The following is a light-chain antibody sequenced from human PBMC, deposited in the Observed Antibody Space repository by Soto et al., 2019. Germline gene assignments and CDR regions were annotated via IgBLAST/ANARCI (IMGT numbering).Light chain of an antibody. V-gene: IGKV3-20*01. CDR2: GAS. J-gene: IGKJ1*01. CDR1: QSVSSSY. Sequence: EIVLTQSPGTLSLSPGERATLSCRASQSVSSSYLAWYQQKPGQAPRLLIYGASSRATGIPDRFSGSGSGTHFTLTISRLEPEDFAVYYCQQYGSSTVTFGHGTKVEIK. CDR3: QQYGSSTVT.